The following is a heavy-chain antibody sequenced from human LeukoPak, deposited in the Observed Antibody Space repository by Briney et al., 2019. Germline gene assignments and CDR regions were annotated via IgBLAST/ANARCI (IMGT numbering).Heavy chain of an antibody. Sequence: PSETLSLTCTVSGGSISSGGYYWSWIRQHPGKGLEWIGYIYYSGSTYYNPSLKSRVTISVDTSKNQFSLKLSSVTAVDTAVYYCARAYDYGDSNWFDPWGQGTPGHRLL. CDR3: ARAYDYGDSNWFDP. D-gene: IGHD4-17*01. CDR2: IYYSGST. CDR1: GGSISSGGYY. V-gene: IGHV4-31*03. J-gene: IGHJ5*02.